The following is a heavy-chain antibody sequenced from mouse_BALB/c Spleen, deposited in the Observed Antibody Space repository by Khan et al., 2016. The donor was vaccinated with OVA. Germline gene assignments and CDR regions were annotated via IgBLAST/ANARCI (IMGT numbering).Heavy chain of an antibody. V-gene: IGHV14-3*02. CDR3: ATLYGKNFGF. Sequence: VHVKQSGAELVKPGASVKLSCSASGFNIKDTYIHWMKQRPEQGLEWIGRIDPPNDDSKYGPKFQAKATLTADTSSNTAYLQLSSLTSEDTAVYYCATLYGKNFGFWGQGTLVSVSA. CDR2: IDPPNDDS. J-gene: IGHJ3*01. D-gene: IGHD2-1*01. CDR1: GFNIKDTY.